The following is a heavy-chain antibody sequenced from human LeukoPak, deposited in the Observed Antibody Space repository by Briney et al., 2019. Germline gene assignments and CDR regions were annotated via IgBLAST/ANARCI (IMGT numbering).Heavy chain of an antibody. J-gene: IGHJ3*01. CDR2: SYTGDSGP. Sequence: GVSLQISFQVSGFGFTSYCIGWVRSVPGKGLGWMGISYTGDSGPTYSPSFQGQVTISVDKSINTAYQQWSSLQASDTAMYYCGMSGDRVPLQDDVFDVWGQGTMVTVST. CDR1: GFGFTSYC. D-gene: IGHD1-26*01. V-gene: IGHV5-51*01. CDR3: GMSGDRVPLQDDVFDV.